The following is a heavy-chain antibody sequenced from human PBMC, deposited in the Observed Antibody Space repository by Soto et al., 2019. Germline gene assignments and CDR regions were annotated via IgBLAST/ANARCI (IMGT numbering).Heavy chain of an antibody. Sequence: QLVESGGGLVQPGGSRRLSCEASGFSVSSNDMAWVRQAPGEGLEWVSVLYSGGSTYYADAVQGRLTVSRDKYKNTILLQSNSRRAADTAVYFCARDFMVTTGDYGLDFWGQGTTVSVS. CDR2: LYSGGST. D-gene: IGHD1-1*01. V-gene: IGHV3-66*01. CDR3: ARDFMVTTGDYGLDF. CDR1: GFSVSSND. J-gene: IGHJ6*02.